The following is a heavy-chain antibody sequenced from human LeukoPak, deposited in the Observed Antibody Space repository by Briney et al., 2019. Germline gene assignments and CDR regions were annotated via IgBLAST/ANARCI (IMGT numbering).Heavy chain of an antibody. Sequence: PGGSLRLSCAASGFTFSSYAMHWVRQAPGKGLEYVSAISSNGGSTYYANSVKGRFTISRDNSKNTLYLQMGSLRAEDMAVYYCARGGAYYYYYYYMDVWGKGTTVTVSS. J-gene: IGHJ6*03. CDR3: ARGGAYYYYYYYMDV. D-gene: IGHD2-15*01. CDR1: GFTFSSYA. V-gene: IGHV3-64*01. CDR2: ISSNGGST.